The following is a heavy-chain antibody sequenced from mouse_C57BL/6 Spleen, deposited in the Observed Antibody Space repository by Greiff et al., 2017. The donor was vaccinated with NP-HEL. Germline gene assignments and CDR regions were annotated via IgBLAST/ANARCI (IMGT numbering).Heavy chain of an antibody. D-gene: IGHD1-1*01. CDR3: ARSSTTVVARLYYYAMDY. V-gene: IGHV1-39*01. CDR2: INPNYGTT. J-gene: IGHJ4*01. Sequence: VQLQQSGPELVKPGASVKISCKASGYSFTDYNMNWVKQSNGKSLEWIGVINPNYGTTSYNQKFKGKATLTVDQSSSTAYMQLNSLTSEDSAVYYCARSSTTVVARLYYYAMDYWGQGTSVTVSS. CDR1: GYSFTDYN.